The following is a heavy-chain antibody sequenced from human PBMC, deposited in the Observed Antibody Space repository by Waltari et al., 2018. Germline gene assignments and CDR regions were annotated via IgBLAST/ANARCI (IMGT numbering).Heavy chain of an antibody. J-gene: IGHJ4*02. CDR3: ATGAPNWRLDY. V-gene: IGHV1-2*02. CDR1: GYTFPGSH. CDR2: INPNSGDT. Sequence: QVQLVQSGAEVQKPGASVRVSCKASGYTFPGSHMHWVRQAPGQGLEWMGWINPNSGDTDYAQKFQGRVTMTRDTSISTAYMELSRLRSDDTAVYYCATGAPNWRLDYWGQGTLVTVAS. D-gene: IGHD1-20*01.